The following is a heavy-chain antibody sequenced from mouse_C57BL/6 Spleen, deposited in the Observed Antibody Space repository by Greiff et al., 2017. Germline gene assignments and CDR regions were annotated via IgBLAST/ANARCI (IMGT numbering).Heavy chain of an antibody. D-gene: IGHD3-3*01. CDR3: ARGTRESAWFAY. CDR2: ISYDGSN. V-gene: IGHV3-6*01. J-gene: IGHJ3*01. CDR1: GYSITSGYY. Sequence: VQLKQSGPGLVKPSQSLSLTCSVTGYSITSGYYWNWIRQFPGNKLEWMGYISYDGSNNYNPSLKNRISITRDTSKNQFFLKLNSVTTEDTATYYCARGTRESAWFAYWGQGTLVTVSA.